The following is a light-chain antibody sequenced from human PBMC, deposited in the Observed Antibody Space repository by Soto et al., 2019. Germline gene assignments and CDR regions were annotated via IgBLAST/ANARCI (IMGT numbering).Light chain of an antibody. J-gene: IGKJ4*01. CDR2: AAS. V-gene: IGKV1-8*01. Sequence: AIRMTQSPSSFSASTGDRVTITCRASQGISSYLAWYQQKPGKAPKLLIYAASTLQSGVPSRFSDSGSGTDFTLTISCLQSEDFATYYCQQYYSYPFTFGGGTKVEIK. CDR1: QGISSY. CDR3: QQYYSYPFT.